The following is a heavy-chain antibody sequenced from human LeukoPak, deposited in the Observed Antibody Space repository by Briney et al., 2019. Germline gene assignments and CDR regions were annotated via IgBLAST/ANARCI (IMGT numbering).Heavy chain of an antibody. Sequence: GGSLRLSCAASGFTFSSYGMHWVRQAPGKGLEWVAFIRYDGSNKYYADSVKGRFTISRDNAKNSLYLQMNSLRAEDTAVYYCAKDYGGYCSGGSCYYIDVWGKGTTVTVSS. CDR3: AKDYGGYCSGGSCYYIDV. CDR1: GFTFSSYG. J-gene: IGHJ6*03. D-gene: IGHD2-15*01. CDR2: IRYDGSNK. V-gene: IGHV3-30*02.